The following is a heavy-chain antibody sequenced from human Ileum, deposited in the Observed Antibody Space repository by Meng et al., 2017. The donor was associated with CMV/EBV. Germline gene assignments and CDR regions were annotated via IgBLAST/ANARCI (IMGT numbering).Heavy chain of an antibody. V-gene: IGHV3-23*01. CDR1: GFTVSNFA. J-gene: IGHJ6*02. D-gene: IGHD2/OR15-2a*01. CDR2: ISDRGDRT. CDR3: ARIYGHSAGHYYHALDV. Sequence: GESLKISCAVSGFTVSNFAMTWVRLAPGRGLEAVSSISDRGDRTYYVDSVRGRFTISRDNSRNIVYLQMNSLGAGDTAIYYCARIYGHSAGHYYHALDVWGQGTTVTVSS.